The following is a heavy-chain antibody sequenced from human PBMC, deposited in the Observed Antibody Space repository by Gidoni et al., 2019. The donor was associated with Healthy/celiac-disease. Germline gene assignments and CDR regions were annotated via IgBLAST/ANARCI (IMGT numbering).Heavy chain of an antibody. V-gene: IGHV3-30*01. CDR1: GFTFSSYA. Sequence: QVQLVESGGGVVQPGRSLRLSCAASGFTFSSYAMHWVRQAPGKGLEWVAVISYDGSNKYYADSVKGRFTISRDNSKNTLYLQMNSLRAEDTAVYYCARESSNYYDSSGSWAFDIWGQGTMVTVSS. J-gene: IGHJ3*02. CDR3: ARESSNYYDSSGSWAFDI. CDR2: ISYDGSNK. D-gene: IGHD3-22*01.